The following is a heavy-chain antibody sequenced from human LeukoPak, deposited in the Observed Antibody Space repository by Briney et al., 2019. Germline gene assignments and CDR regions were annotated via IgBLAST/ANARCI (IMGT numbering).Heavy chain of an antibody. J-gene: IGHJ4*02. CDR2: IKQGGSEK. CDR1: GFMFNNYW. CDR3: VAGREI. D-gene: IGHD6-19*01. Sequence: GGSLRLSCAASGFMFNNYWRNWVRQAPGKGLEWVAMIKQGGSEKFYGDSVKGRFTISKNNAKNSLYLQINSLRAEDTAVYYCVAGREIWGGGTRVSVSS. V-gene: IGHV3-7*02.